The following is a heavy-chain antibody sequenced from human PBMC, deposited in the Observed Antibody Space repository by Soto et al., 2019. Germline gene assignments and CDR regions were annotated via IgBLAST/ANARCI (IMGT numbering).Heavy chain of an antibody. CDR1: GGSFSGYX. J-gene: IGHJ4*02. V-gene: IGHV4-34*01. Sequence: QVQLQQWGAGLLKPSETLSLTCAVYGGSFSGYXXXXMRQPPGTGLAWIGEINHSGRTNYNPSLKSRVTMSVDTSKNQFSLKLTSVTAADTAVYYCARDKITGLFDYWGQGTLVTVSS. CDR2: INHSGRT. CDR3: ARDKITGLFDY. D-gene: IGHD2-8*02.